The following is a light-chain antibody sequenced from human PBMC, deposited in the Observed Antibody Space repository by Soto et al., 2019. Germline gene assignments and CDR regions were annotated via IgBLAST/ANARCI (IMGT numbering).Light chain of an antibody. CDR3: QQRGKWPST. Sequence: EVVLTQSPDTLSSSPGQPATLSFRASQSVDRYVAWYQQKVGQAPRLLIYDAYSRATGVGARFTGSGSATDFSLTITSLEPEDFAVYYCQQRGKWPSTFGPGTKVDIK. J-gene: IGKJ2*02. CDR1: QSVDRY. CDR2: DAY. V-gene: IGKV3-11*01.